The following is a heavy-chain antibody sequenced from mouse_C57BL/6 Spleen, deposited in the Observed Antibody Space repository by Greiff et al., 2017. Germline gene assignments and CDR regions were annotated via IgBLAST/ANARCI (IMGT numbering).Heavy chain of an antibody. D-gene: IGHD2-10*02. J-gene: IGHJ4*01. CDR3: ARGYGNYDAMDY. V-gene: IGHV14-2*01. Sequence: EVQLQQSGAELVKPGASVKLSCTASGFNIKDYYMHWVKQRTEQGLEWIGRIDPEDGDTKYAPKFQGKATITADTSSNTAYLQLSSLTSEDTAVYYCARGYGNYDAMDYWGQGTSVTVSS. CDR1: GFNIKDYY. CDR2: IDPEDGDT.